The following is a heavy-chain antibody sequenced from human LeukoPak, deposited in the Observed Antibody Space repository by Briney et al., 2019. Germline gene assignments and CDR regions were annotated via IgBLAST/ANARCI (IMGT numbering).Heavy chain of an antibody. CDR1: GYTFTSYG. CDR2: ISGHNGDT. J-gene: IGHJ3*02. D-gene: IGHD2-2*01. CDR3: ARIAYCSSTSCSDAFDM. V-gene: IGHV1-18*01. Sequence: ASVKVSYKASGYTFTSYGLSWVRQVPGQGLEWLGWISGHNGDTNYAQKLQGRLTVTTDTSTSTAYMELGSLRSDDTAMYYCARIAYCSSTSCSDAFDMWGQGTMVTVSS.